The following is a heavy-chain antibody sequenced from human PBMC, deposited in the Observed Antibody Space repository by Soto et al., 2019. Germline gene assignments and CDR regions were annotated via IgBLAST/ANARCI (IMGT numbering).Heavy chain of an antibody. CDR1: GYTFTSYG. V-gene: IGHV1-18*04. J-gene: IGHJ6*02. CDR2: ISAYNGNT. CDR3: ARDSVGPAAADPDGAYYYYGMDV. Sequence: QVQLVQSGAEVKKPGASVKVSCKASGYTFTSYGISWVRQAPGQGLEWMGWISAYNGNTNYAQKLQGRVTMTTDTSSSSAYMELRSLRSDDTAVYYCARDSVGPAAADPDGAYYYYGMDVWGQGTTVTVSS. D-gene: IGHD6-13*01.